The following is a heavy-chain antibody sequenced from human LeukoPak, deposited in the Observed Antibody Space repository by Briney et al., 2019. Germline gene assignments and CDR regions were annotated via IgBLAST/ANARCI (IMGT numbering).Heavy chain of an antibody. Sequence: ASVKVSCKASGYTFTGYYIHWLRQAPGQGLEWMGWINPYSGATDSARTFQGRVTVARDTSTTTAYLELNRLTSDDTAVYYCAIANGGCAYYPFDHWGQGTLVAVSS. D-gene: IGHD2-21*02. J-gene: IGHJ4*02. CDR3: AIANGGCAYYPFDH. CDR2: INPYSGAT. V-gene: IGHV1-2*02. CDR1: GYTFTGYY.